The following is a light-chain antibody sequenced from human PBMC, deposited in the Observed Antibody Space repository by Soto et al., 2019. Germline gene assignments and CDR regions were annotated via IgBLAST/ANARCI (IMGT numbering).Light chain of an antibody. CDR2: LNSDGSH. CDR3: QTLGTDIVV. J-gene: IGLJ2*01. CDR1: SGHSSYA. V-gene: IGLV4-69*01. Sequence: QPVLTQSPSASASLGASVKLTCTLSSGHSSYAIAWHQQQPEKGPRYLMKLNSDGSHSKGDGIPDRFSGSSSGAERYLTISCLQSEDEAYYYCQTLGTDIVVFGGGTKVTVL.